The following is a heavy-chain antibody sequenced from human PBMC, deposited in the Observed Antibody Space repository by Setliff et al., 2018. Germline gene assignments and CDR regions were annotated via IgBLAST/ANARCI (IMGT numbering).Heavy chain of an antibody. Sequence: GESLKISCAASGFTFSNAWMSWVRQAPGKGLEWVGRIKSKTDGGTTDYAAPVKGRFTISRDDSKNTLYLQMNSLKTEDTAVYYCTTDGPLWFGEFYYYGMDVWGQGATVTVSS. J-gene: IGHJ6*02. CDR1: GFTFSNAW. CDR3: TTDGPLWFGEFYYYGMDV. V-gene: IGHV3-15*01. CDR2: IKSKTDGGTT. D-gene: IGHD3-10*01.